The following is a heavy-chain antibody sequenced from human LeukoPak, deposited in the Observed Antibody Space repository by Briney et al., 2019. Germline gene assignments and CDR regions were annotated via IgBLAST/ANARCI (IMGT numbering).Heavy chain of an antibody. CDR1: GSTFRSYS. D-gene: IGHD2-15*01. J-gene: IGHJ6*02. V-gene: IGHV3-48*01. Sequence: GGSLRLSCAASGSTFRSYSMNWVRQAPGKGLEWVSYISSSSSTIYYADSVKGRFTISRDNAKNSLYLQMNSLRAEDTAVYYCARDRDNYYYGLDVWGQGTTVTVSS. CDR2: ISSSSSTI. CDR3: ARDRDNYYYGLDV.